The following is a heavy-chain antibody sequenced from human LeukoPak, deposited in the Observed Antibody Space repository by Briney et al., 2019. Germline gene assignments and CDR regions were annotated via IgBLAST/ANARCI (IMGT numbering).Heavy chain of an antibody. CDR2: IWYDGSNK. CDR3: ARDRGLNYYDSSGSLDY. Sequence: PGGSLRLSCAASGFTLSSYGMHWVRQAPGKGLEWVAVIWYDGSNKYYADSVKGRFTISRDNSKNTLYLQMNSLRAEDTAVYYCARDRGLNYYDSSGSLDYWGQGTLVTVSS. V-gene: IGHV3-33*01. J-gene: IGHJ4*02. CDR1: GFTLSSYG. D-gene: IGHD3-22*01.